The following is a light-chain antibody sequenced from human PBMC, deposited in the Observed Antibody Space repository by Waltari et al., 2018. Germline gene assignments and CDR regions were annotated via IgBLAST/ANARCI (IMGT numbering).Light chain of an antibody. V-gene: IGKV1-5*03. CDR1: QSISSW. J-gene: IGKJ4*01. CDR2: KAS. CDR3: QQYTSFSLP. Sequence: DIEMTQSPSGLSGSIGDIVTFTWRASQSISSWLAWYQQKPGKAPKLLISKASTLASGVPSRFSGSGSGTEFSLTISSLQSDDFATYYCQQYTSFSLPFGGGTTVEIK.